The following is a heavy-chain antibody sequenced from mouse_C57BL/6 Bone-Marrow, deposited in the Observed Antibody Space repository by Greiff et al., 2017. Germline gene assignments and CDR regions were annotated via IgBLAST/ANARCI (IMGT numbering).Heavy chain of an antibody. V-gene: IGHV5-4*01. Sequence: EVQLVESGGGLVKPGGSLKLSCAASGFTFSSYAMSWVRQTPEQRLEWVATISDGGSYTYYPDNVKGRFTISRDNAKNNLYLQMSHLKSEDTAMYYCARYYYGSMFAYWGQGTLVTVSA. CDR1: GFTFSSYA. D-gene: IGHD1-1*01. CDR3: ARYYYGSMFAY. J-gene: IGHJ3*01. CDR2: ISDGGSYT.